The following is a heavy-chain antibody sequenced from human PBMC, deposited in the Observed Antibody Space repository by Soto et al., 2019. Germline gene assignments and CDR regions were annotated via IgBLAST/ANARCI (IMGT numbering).Heavy chain of an antibody. CDR3: AKENGYCSGGSCYFFDY. Sequence: GGSLRLSCAASGFTFSSYAMSWVRQAPGKGLEWVSAISGSGGSTYYADSVKGRFTISRDNSKNTLYLQMNSLRAEDTAVYYCAKENGYCSGGSCYFFDYWGQGTLVTVSS. V-gene: IGHV3-23*01. CDR1: GFTFSSYA. J-gene: IGHJ4*02. D-gene: IGHD2-15*01. CDR2: ISGSGGST.